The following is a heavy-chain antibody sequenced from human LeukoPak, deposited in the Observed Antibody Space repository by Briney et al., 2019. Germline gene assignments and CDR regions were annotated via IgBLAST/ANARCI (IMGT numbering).Heavy chain of an antibody. Sequence: AGSLRLSCAASGFTFGSYAMHWVRQAPGKGLEWVALISYDGSNKYYADSVKGRFIISRDNSKNTLYLQMNSLRAEDTAVYYCAKVGNNWDFDYWGQGTLVTVSS. V-gene: IGHV3-30*18. CDR1: GFTFGSYA. J-gene: IGHJ4*02. D-gene: IGHD1-1*01. CDR3: AKVGNNWDFDY. CDR2: ISYDGSNK.